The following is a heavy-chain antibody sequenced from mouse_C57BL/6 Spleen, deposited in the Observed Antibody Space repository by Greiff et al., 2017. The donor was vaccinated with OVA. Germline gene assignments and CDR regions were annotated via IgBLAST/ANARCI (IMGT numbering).Heavy chain of an antibody. CDR1: GYTFTNYW. CDR3: ERKSSGYVDAMDY. D-gene: IGHD3-2*02. CDR2: IYPGGGYT. V-gene: IGHV1-63*01. J-gene: IGHJ4*01. Sequence: VQLQQSGAELVRPGTSVKMSCKASGYTFTNYWIGWAKQRPGHGLEWIGDIYPGGGYTNYNEKFKGKATLTADKSSSTAYMQFSSLTSEDSAIYYCERKSSGYVDAMDYWGQGTSVTVSS.